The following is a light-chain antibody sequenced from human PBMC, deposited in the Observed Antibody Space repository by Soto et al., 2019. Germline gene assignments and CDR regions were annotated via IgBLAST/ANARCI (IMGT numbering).Light chain of an antibody. V-gene: IGKV2-28*01. CDR2: LGS. J-gene: IGKJ1*01. Sequence: DIVVTQSPLSLSVTPGEPASISCRSSQSLLHRSGYYFLDWYLQKPGQSPQVLIYLGSTRASGVPDRFSGSGSRTDFTLEISRVEAEDVGVYYCMQSLQTRTFGQGTKVEIK. CDR3: MQSLQTRT. CDR1: QSLLHRSGYYF.